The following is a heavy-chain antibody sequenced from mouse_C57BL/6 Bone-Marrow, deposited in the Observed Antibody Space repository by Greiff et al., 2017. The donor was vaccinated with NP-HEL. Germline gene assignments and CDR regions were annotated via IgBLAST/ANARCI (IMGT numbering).Heavy chain of an antibody. J-gene: IGHJ4*01. D-gene: IGHD2-3*01. V-gene: IGHV1-5*01. CDR1: GYTFTSYW. Sequence: VQLQQSGTVLARPGASVKMSCKTSGYTFTSYWMHWVKQRPGQGLEWIGAIYPGNSDTSYNQKFKGKAKLTAVTSASTAYMELSSLTNEDSAVYYCTRTPYDGYDVWYYAMDYWGQGTSVTVSS. CDR3: TRTPYDGYDVWYYAMDY. CDR2: IYPGNSDT.